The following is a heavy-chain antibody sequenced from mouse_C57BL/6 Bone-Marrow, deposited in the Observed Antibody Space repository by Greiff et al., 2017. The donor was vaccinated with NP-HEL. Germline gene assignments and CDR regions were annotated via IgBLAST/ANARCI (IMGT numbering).Heavy chain of an antibody. CDR2: IDPANGNT. D-gene: IGHD1-1*01. CDR1: GFNIKNTY. V-gene: IGHV14-3*01. J-gene: IGHJ1*03. CDR3: ASRDYGSSLGGYFDV. Sequence: VQLQQSVAELVRPGASVKLSCTASGFNIKNTYMHWVKQRPEQGLEWIGRIDPANGNTKYAPKFQGKATITADTSSNTAYLQLSSLTSEDTAIYYCASRDYGSSLGGYFDVWGTGTTVTVSS.